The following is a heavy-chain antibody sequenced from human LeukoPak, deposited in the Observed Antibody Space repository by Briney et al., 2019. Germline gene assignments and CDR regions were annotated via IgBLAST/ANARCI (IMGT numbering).Heavy chain of an antibody. D-gene: IGHD2-8*01. J-gene: IGHJ4*02. CDR1: GFTFSSYA. CDR2: ISGSGGST. CDR3: SRCRGLYRLAYFDY. V-gene: IGHV3-23*01. Sequence: GGSLRLSCAASGFTFSSYAMSWVRQAPGKGLEWVSAISGSGGSTYYADSVKGRFTISRDNSKNTLYLQMNSLKTEDTAVYYCSRCRGLYRLAYFDYWGQGTLVTVSS.